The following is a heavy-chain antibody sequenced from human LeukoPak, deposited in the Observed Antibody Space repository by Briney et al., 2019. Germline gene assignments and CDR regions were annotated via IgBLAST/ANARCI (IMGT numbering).Heavy chain of an antibody. V-gene: IGHV3-9*01. D-gene: IGHD7-27*01. CDR1: GFTFGAYS. J-gene: IGHJ4*02. CDR2: ISWNSGTI. CDR3: AKGNWGSPFDS. Sequence: TGRSLRLSCAASGFTFGAYSMDWVRHVPGKDLEWVSGISWNSGTIDYVDSVRGRFTISRDNAKSSLYLQMNSLRADDTALYYCAKGNWGSPFDSWGQGTLVAVSS.